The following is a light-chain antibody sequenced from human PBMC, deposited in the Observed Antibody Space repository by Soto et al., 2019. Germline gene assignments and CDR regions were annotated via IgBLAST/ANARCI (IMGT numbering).Light chain of an antibody. CDR2: DAS. J-gene: IGKJ5*01. Sequence: DIRMTQSPSSLSASVVDIVSITFQASQNINNYLNWYQQKPGRAPKLLIYDASNLEAGVPSRFRGSGSGTDFTLTISRLQPEDIATYYCQQYENLPTFGQGTRLEIK. V-gene: IGKV1-33*01. CDR1: QNINNY. CDR3: QQYENLPT.